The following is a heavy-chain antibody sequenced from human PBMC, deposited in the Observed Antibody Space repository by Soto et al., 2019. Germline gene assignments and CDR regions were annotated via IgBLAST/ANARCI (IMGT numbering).Heavy chain of an antibody. V-gene: IGHV4-4*02. CDR1: GDSISSSHW. CDR3: ARAPNYYYYMDV. J-gene: IGHJ6*03. Sequence: QVQLQESGPRLVKPSGTLSLTCNVSGDSISSSHWWTWARQAPGMGLEWIDEVFHTGPTNYNPSLKSRVTISMDKSKNLFSLKITSVTAADTAVYYCARAPNYYYYMDVWGKGSTVTVSS. CDR2: VFHTGPT.